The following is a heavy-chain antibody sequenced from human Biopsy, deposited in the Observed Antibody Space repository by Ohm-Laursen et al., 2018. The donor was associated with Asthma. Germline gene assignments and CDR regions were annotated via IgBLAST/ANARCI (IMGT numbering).Heavy chain of an antibody. CDR2: ISSSSSTI. CDR3: ARFKRGYSYGYAGVFDY. D-gene: IGHD5-18*01. J-gene: IGHJ4*02. Sequence: SLRLSCAASGFTFSSYSMNWVRQAPGKGLEWVSYISSSSSTIYYADSVKGRFTISRDNAKNSLYLQMNSLRDEDTAVYYCARFKRGYSYGYAGVFDYWARAPWSPSP. V-gene: IGHV3-48*02. CDR1: GFTFSSYS.